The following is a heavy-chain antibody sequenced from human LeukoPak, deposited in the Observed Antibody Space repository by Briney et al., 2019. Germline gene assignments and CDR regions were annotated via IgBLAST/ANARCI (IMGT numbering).Heavy chain of an antibody. CDR3: ARVYGRYIQH. D-gene: IGHD4-17*01. CDR1: GYTFTSYW. J-gene: IGHJ1*01. CDR2: IYPADSDT. V-gene: IGHV5-51*01. Sequence: GESLQISCEGSGYTFTSYWIGWVRQMRGKGLEWMGSIYPADSDTRYSPSFQGQVTISAGKSISTAYLQWSSLKASDTAMYFCARVYGRYIQHWGQGTLVIVSS.